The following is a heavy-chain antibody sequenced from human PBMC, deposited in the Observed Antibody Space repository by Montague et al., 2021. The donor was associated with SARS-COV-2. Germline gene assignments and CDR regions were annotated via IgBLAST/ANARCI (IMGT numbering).Heavy chain of an antibody. D-gene: IGHD3-22*01. CDR2: IYYSGST. CDR1: GGSISSYY. Sequence: SETLSLTCTVSGGSISSYYWSWIRQPPGKGLEWIGYIYYSGSTNYNPSLKSRVTISVDTSKNHFSLKLSSVTAADTAVYYCARQYYDSSGEDAFDIWGQGTMVTVSS. V-gene: IGHV4-59*08. CDR3: ARQYYDSSGEDAFDI. J-gene: IGHJ3*02.